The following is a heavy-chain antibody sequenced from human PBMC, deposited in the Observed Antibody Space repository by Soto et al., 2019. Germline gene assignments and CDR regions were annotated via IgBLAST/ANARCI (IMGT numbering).Heavy chain of an antibody. CDR2: IIPIFGTA. CDR1: GGTFSSYA. D-gene: IGHD3-22*01. J-gene: IGHJ5*02. CDR3: ARDWTDYYDSQRPWFDP. Sequence: QVQLVQSGAEVKKPGSSVKVSCKASGGTFSSYAISWVRQAPGQGLEWMGGIIPIFGTANYAQKFQGRVTITADESTSTAYMELSSLRSEDTAVYYCARDWTDYYDSQRPWFDPWGQGTLVTVSS. V-gene: IGHV1-69*01.